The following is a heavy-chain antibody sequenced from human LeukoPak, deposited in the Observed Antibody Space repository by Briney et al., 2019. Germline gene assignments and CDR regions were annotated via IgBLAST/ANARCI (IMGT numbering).Heavy chain of an antibody. V-gene: IGHV4-59*01. Sequence: ASETLSLTCTVSGGSISSYYWSWIRQPPGKGLEWIGYIYYSGSTNYNPPLKSRVTISVDTSKNQFSLKLSSVTAADTAVYYCARAPARTSYYYYYYMDVWGKGTTVTVSS. CDR2: IYYSGST. J-gene: IGHJ6*03. CDR1: GGSISSYY. D-gene: IGHD2-2*01. CDR3: ARAPARTSYYYYYYMDV.